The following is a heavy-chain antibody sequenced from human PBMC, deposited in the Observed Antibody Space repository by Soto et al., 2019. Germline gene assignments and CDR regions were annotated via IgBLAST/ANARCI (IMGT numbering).Heavy chain of an antibody. V-gene: IGHV3-30*18. CDR1: GFTFSSYG. J-gene: IGHJ4*02. CDR3: AKEQTYRRDGYIRGGGRYYFDY. CDR2: ISYDGSNK. Sequence: PGGSLRLSCAASGFTFSSYGMHWVRQAPGKGLEWVAVISYDGSNKYYANSVKGRFTISRDNSKNTLYLQMNSLRAEDTAVYYCAKEQTYRRDGYIRGGGRYYFDYWGQGTLVTVS. D-gene: IGHD5-12*01.